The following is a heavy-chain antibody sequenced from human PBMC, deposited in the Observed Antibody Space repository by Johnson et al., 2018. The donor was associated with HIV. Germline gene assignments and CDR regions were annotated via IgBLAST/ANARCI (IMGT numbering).Heavy chain of an antibody. D-gene: IGHD3-22*01. V-gene: IGHV3-64*01. CDR1: GFTISSYA. CDR2: ISSNGYST. Sequence: EVQLVESGGGLVQPGGSLRLSCAASGFTISSYAMHWVRQAPGKGLEYVSAISSNGYSTYYANSVKGRFTISRDNSKSTLYLQMDSLTVEDMAVYYCAIPYFYDSGDYQWGQGTMVTVSS. CDR3: AIPYFYDSGDYQ. J-gene: IGHJ3*01.